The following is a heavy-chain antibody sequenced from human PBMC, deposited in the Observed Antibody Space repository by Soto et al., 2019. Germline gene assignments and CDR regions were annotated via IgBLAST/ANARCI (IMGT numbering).Heavy chain of an antibody. D-gene: IGHD2-15*01. CDR3: ARGRYFSGIRVNWFDP. J-gene: IGHJ5*02. V-gene: IGHV4-34*01. CDR2: INHSGST. CDR1: GGSFSGYY. Sequence: PSETLSLTCAVYGGSFSGYYWSWIRQPPGKGLEWIGEINHSGSTNYNPSLKSRATISVDTSKNQFSLKLSSVTAADTAVYYCARGRYFSGIRVNWFDPWGQGTLVTVSS.